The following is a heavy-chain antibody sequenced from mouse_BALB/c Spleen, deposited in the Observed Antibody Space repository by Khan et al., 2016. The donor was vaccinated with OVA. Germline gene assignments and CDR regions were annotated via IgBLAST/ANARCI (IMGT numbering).Heavy chain of an antibody. V-gene: IGHV2-6-1*01. J-gene: IGHJ4*01. CDR3: ARQPYYHYNVMDY. Sequence: VQLQESGPGLVAPSQSLSITCTISGFSLTSYGVHWIRQPPGKGLEWLAVIWSDGSKTYNSALKSRLTISTDNTKSHVFLKMNSLQIYDTAMYFCARQPYYHYNVMDYWGEGTSVTVSS. D-gene: IGHD2-10*01. CDR1: GFSLTSYG. CDR2: IWSDGSK.